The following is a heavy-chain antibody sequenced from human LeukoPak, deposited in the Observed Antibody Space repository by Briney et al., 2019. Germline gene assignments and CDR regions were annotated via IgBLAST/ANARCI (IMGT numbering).Heavy chain of an antibody. V-gene: IGHV3-23*01. CDR1: GFTFSSYA. D-gene: IGHD3-3*01. Sequence: GGSLRLSCAASGFTFSSYAMSWARQPPGKGLEWVSAISGSGGSTYYADSVKGRFTISRDNSKNTLYLQMNSLRAEDTAVYCCAKATGYYDFWSGPYDAFDIWGQGTMVTVSS. CDR2: ISGSGGST. CDR3: AKATGYYDFWSGPYDAFDI. J-gene: IGHJ3*02.